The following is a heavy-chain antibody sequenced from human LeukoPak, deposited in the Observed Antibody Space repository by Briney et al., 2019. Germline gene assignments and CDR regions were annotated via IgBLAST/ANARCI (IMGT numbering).Heavy chain of an antibody. CDR2: INHSGST. D-gene: IGHD3-10*01. CDR3: ARGRSYGSGRRTFDY. Sequence: ASETLSLTCAVYGGSFSGYCWSWIRQPPGKGLEWIGEINHSGSTNYNPSLKSRVTISVDTSKNQFSLKLSSVTAADTAVYYCARGRSYGSGRRTFDYWGQGTLVTVSS. V-gene: IGHV4-34*01. CDR1: GGSFSGYC. J-gene: IGHJ4*02.